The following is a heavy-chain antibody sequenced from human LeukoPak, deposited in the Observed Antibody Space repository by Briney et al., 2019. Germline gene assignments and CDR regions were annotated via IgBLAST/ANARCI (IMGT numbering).Heavy chain of an antibody. J-gene: IGHJ6*02. CDR3: ARVSAMVRVQHRNYYYYGMDV. Sequence: GGSLRLSCAASGFTFSKYSMSSVRQAPGKGLEWGANMNQDGSEKYYVDSLKGRFTISRDNAKNSLYLQMNSLRAEDTAVYYCARVSAMVRVQHRNYYYYGMDVWGQGTTVTVSS. V-gene: IGHV3-7*01. CDR1: GFTFSKYS. D-gene: IGHD3-10*01. CDR2: MNQDGSEK.